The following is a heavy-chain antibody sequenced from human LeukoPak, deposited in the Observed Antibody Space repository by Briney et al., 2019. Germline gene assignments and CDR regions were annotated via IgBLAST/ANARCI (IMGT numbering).Heavy chain of an antibody. CDR2: IIPILGIA. Sequence: SVKVSRKASGGTFSSYTISWVRQAPGQGLEWMGRIIPILGIANYAQKFQGRVTITADKSTSTAYMELSSLRSEDTAVYYCAREPIPRGTTGLDYYYYGMDVWGQGTTVTVSS. V-gene: IGHV1-69*04. J-gene: IGHJ6*02. CDR3: AREPIPRGTTGLDYYYYGMDV. CDR1: GGTFSSYT. D-gene: IGHD1-1*01.